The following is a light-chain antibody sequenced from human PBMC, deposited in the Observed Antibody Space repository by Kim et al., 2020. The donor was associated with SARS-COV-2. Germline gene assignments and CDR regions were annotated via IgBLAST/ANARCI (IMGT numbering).Light chain of an antibody. CDR2: DAS. Sequence: EIVLTQSPATLSLSPGERATLSCRASQSVSSYLAWYQQKPGQAPRLLIYDASNRATGIPARFSGSGPGTDFTLTISSLEPEDFAVYYCQQRSNWHKTFGQGTKLEI. CDR1: QSVSSY. J-gene: IGKJ2*01. V-gene: IGKV3D-11*02. CDR3: QQRSNWHKT.